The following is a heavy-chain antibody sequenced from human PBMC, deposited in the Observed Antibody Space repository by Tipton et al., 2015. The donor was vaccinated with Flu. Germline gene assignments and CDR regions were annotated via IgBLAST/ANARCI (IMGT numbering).Heavy chain of an antibody. CDR1: GGSTSGYY. D-gene: IGHD2-21*01. CDR2: IYYSGRT. CDR3: VREGEKAEIRYSDY. J-gene: IGHJ4*02. Sequence: TLSLTYTVSGGSTSGYYWNWIRQSPGKGLEWIGYIYYSGRTSYNPSLKSRVTISLDTSKNQFSLKLSSVTAADTAVYYCVREGEKAEIRYSDYWGQGTLVTVSS. V-gene: IGHV4-59*01.